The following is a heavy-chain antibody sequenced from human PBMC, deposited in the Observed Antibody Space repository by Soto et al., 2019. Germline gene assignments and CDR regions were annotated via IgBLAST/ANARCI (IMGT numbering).Heavy chain of an antibody. V-gene: IGHV4-59*01. J-gene: IGHJ4*02. D-gene: IGHD6-13*01. CDR3: ARGYSSNWFRLDY. CDR2: VYDSGST. CDR1: GGSINSYY. Sequence: SETLSLTCTVSGGSINSYYWSWIRQPPGKGLEWIAYVYDSGSTNYNPSLRSRLTMSVDTSKNQFSLNLNSVTAADTAVYFCARGYSSNWFRLDYWRQGIPVTVSS.